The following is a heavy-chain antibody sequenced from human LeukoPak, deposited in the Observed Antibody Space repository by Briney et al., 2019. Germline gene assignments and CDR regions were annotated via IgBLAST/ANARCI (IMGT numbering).Heavy chain of an antibody. D-gene: IGHD6-13*01. V-gene: IGHV3-30-3*02. CDR1: GFTFSSYA. CDR2: ISYDGSNK. Sequence: PGGSLRLSCAASGFTFSSYAMSWVRQAPGKGLEWVAVISYDGSNKYYADSVKGRFTISRDNSKNTLYLQMNSLRAEDTAVYSCAKQREGISWSPDYWGQGTLVTVSS. CDR3: AKQREGISWSPDY. J-gene: IGHJ4*02.